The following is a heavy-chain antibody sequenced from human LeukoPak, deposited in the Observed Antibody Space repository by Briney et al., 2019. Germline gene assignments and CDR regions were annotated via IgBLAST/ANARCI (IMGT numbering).Heavy chain of an antibody. V-gene: IGHV3-21*01. CDR2: ISSSSSYI. Sequence: GGSLRLSCAASGFTFSSYWMHWVRQAPGKGLEWVSSISSSSSYIYYADSVKGRFTISRDNAKNSLYLQMNSLRAEDTAVYYCARGGDSYNHYYMDVWGKGTTVTVSS. CDR1: GFTFSSYW. J-gene: IGHJ6*03. D-gene: IGHD2-21*02. CDR3: ARGGDSYNHYYMDV.